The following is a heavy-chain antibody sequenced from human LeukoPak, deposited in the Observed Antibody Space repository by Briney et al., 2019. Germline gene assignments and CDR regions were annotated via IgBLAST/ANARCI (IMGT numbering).Heavy chain of an antibody. Sequence: WINTDNANTKYSQRLQGRVTITRDTSASTAYMELSSLRFEDTAVYTCARDQPYGTGHYMTYWGQGTLVTVSS. J-gene: IGHJ4*02. V-gene: IGHV1-3*04. CDR2: INTDNANT. CDR3: ARDQPYGTGHYMTY. D-gene: IGHD3-3*01.